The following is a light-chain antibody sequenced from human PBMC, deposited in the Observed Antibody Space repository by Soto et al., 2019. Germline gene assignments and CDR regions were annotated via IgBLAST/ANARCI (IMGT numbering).Light chain of an antibody. J-gene: IGLJ7*01. CDR3: QSYDSSLSGSV. CDR2: GNS. Sequence: QSVLTQPPSVSGAPGQRVTISCTGSRYNIGAGYDVHWYQQLPGTAPKLLIYGNSNRPSGVPDRFSGSKSGTSASLAITGLQAEDEADYYCQSYDSSLSGSVFGGGTQLTVL. V-gene: IGLV1-40*01. CDR1: RYNIGAGYD.